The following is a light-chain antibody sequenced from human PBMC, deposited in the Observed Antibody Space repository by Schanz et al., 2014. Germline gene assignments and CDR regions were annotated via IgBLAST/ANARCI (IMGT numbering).Light chain of an antibody. CDR1: QTVISGY. Sequence: ETVMTQSPATLSVSPGERATLSCRASQTVISGYLAWYQQKPGQTPRLLIYAASTRAPGIPDRFSGSGSGTDFTLTISRLEPEDFAVYYCQQYGTSSMYSFGQGTKVEIK. J-gene: IGKJ2*03. V-gene: IGKV3-20*01. CDR3: QQYGTSSMYS. CDR2: AAS.